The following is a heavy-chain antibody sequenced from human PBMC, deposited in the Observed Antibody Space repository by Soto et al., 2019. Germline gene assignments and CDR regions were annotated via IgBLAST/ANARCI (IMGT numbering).Heavy chain of an antibody. CDR1: GGSISSYY. D-gene: IGHD4-17*01. CDR2: IYYSGST. Sequence: QVQLQESGPGLVKPSETLSLTCTVSGGSISSYYWSWIRQPPGKGLEWIGYIYYSGSTNYNPSLKSRVTISVDTSKNQFSLKLSSVTAADTAVYYCARLSTVTSARRDYYYYMDVWGKGTTVTVSS. J-gene: IGHJ6*03. CDR3: ARLSTVTSARRDYYYYMDV. V-gene: IGHV4-59*01.